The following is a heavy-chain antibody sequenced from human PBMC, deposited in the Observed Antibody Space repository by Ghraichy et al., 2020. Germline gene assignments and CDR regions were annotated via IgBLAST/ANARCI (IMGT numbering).Heavy chain of an antibody. J-gene: IGHJ5*02. Sequence: ETLSLTCAVSGFTFTAYWMTWVRQAPGKGLEWVANIKEDGSEKYYVDSVKGRFTVSRDNAKNSVYLQMSSLRAEDTAVYYCARAEANGFGPWGQGTLVIVSS. CDR1: GFTFTAYW. V-gene: IGHV3-7*03. CDR2: IKEDGSEK. CDR3: ARAEANGFGP. D-gene: IGHD2-8*01.